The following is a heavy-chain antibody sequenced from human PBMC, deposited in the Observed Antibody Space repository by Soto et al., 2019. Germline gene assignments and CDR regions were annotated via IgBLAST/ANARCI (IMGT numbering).Heavy chain of an antibody. V-gene: IGHV1-18*03. CDR3: ARVGDYYDSSGYPYYFDY. J-gene: IGHJ4*02. CDR1: GYTFTSYG. CDR2: ISAYNGNT. Sequence: QVQLVQSGAEVKKPGASVKVSCKASGYTFTSYGISWVRQAPGQGLEWMGWISAYNGNTNYAQKLQGRVTMTTDTSTSTAYMELRSLRSDDMAVYYCARVGDYYDSSGYPYYFDYWGQGTLVTVSS. D-gene: IGHD3-22*01.